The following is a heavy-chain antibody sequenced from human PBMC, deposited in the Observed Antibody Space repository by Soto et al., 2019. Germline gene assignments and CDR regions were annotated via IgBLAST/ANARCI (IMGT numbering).Heavy chain of an antibody. Sequence: LSLTCTVSGGSISSGGYYWSWIRQHPGKGLEWIGYIYYSGSTYYNPSLKSRVTISVDTSKNQFSLKLSSVTAADTAVYYCARDQVPASMGGYYYYYGMDVWGQGTTVTVSS. J-gene: IGHJ6*02. CDR3: ARDQVPASMGGYYYYYGMDV. CDR1: GGSISSGGYY. V-gene: IGHV4-31*03. CDR2: IYYSGST. D-gene: IGHD2-2*01.